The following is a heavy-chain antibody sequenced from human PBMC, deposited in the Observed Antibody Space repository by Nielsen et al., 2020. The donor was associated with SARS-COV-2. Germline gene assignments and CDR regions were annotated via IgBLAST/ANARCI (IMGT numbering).Heavy chain of an antibody. CDR3: ARNPIDYYYGMDV. Sequence: GGSLRLSCAASGFTFSSYEMSWVRQAPGKGLEWVSYISSSGSTIYYADSVKGRFTISRDNAKNSLYLQMNSLRAEDTAVYYCARNPIDYYYGMDVWGQGTTVTVSS. J-gene: IGHJ6*02. CDR2: ISSSGSTI. V-gene: IGHV3-48*03. D-gene: IGHD1-14*01. CDR1: GFTFSSYE.